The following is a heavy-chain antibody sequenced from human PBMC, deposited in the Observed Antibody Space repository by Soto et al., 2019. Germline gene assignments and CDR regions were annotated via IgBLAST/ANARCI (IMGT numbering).Heavy chain of an antibody. Sequence: ASVKVSCKASGFTFTNSAVQWVRQARGQRLEWIGWIVVGSGNTNYAQKFQERVTITRDMSTSTAYMELSSLRSEDTAVYYCARGYCTNGVCYTPYYYYGMDVWGQGTTVTVSS. V-gene: IGHV1-58*01. CDR1: GFTFTNSA. CDR3: ARGYCTNGVCYTPYYYYGMDV. CDR2: IVVGSGNT. J-gene: IGHJ6*02. D-gene: IGHD2-8*01.